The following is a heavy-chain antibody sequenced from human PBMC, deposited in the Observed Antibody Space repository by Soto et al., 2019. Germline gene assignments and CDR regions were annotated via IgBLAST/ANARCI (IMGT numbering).Heavy chain of an antibody. J-gene: IGHJ4*02. D-gene: IGHD3-22*01. CDR1: GYSFAGYW. V-gene: IGHV5-10-1*01. CDR2: IDPSDSQT. CDR3: ARQIYDSDTGPNFQYYFDS. Sequence: GESLKISCKGSGYSFAGYWITWVRQKPGKGLEWMGRIDPSDSQTHYSPSFRGHVTISVTKSITTVFLQWSSLRASDTAMYYCARQIYDSDTGPNFQYYFDSWGQGTPVTVSS.